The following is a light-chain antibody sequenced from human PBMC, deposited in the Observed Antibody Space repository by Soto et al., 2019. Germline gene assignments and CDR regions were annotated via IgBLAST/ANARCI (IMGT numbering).Light chain of an antibody. J-gene: IGKJ2*01. CDR2: AAS. V-gene: IGKV1-39*01. CDR1: QSISSY. CDR3: QQSCSTPLT. Sequence: DIQMTQSPSSLSASVGDRVTITCRASQSISSYLNWYQQKPGKAPKLLIYAASSLQSGVPSRFSGSGSGTESSLTISSLQPEDYATYYCQQSCSTPLTFGQGTKLEIK.